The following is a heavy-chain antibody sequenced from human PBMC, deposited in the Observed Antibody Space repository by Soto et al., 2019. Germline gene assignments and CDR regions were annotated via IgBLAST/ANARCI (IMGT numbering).Heavy chain of an antibody. J-gene: IGHJ4*02. Sequence: EVQLVESGGGLVQPGGSLRLSCAASGFTFSSYSMNWVRQAPGKGLEWVSYISSSSSTKYYADSVKGRFTISRDNAKNSLYLQMNSLRDEDTAVYYCARVFYSVAGTGGLDYWGQGTLVTVSS. D-gene: IGHD6-19*01. CDR2: ISSSSSTK. V-gene: IGHV3-48*02. CDR3: ARVFYSVAGTGGLDY. CDR1: GFTFSSYS.